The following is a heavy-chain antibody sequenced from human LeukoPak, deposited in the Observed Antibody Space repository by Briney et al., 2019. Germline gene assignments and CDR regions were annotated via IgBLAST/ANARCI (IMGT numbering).Heavy chain of an antibody. CDR2: ISGSGGST. Sequence: GGSLRLSCAASGFTFSSYAMSWVRQAQGKGLERVSAISGSGGSTYYADSVKGRFTISRDNSKNTLYLQMNRLRAEDTAVYYCAKESGCSGGSCPFDYWGQGTLVTVSS. CDR3: AKESGCSGGSCPFDY. J-gene: IGHJ4*02. V-gene: IGHV3-23*01. CDR1: GFTFSSYA. D-gene: IGHD2-15*01.